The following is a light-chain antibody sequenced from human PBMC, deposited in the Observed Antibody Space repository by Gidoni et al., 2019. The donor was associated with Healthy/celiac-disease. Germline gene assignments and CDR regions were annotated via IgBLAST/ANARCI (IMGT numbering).Light chain of an antibody. J-gene: IGKJ1*01. CDR3: QQYGSSLQGA. CDR2: GAS. Sequence: DIVLTQSPGTLSLSPGERATLSCRASQSVSSSYLAWYQQKPGQAPRLLIYGASSRATGIPDRFSGSGSGTDFTLTISRLEPEDFAVYYCQQYGSSLQGAFGQETKVEIK. CDR1: QSVSSSY. V-gene: IGKV3-20*01.